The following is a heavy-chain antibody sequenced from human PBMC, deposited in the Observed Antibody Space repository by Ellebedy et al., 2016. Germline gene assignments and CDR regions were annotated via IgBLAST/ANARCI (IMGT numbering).Heavy chain of an antibody. J-gene: IGHJ5*02. Sequence: GGSLRLSXAASGFTFNSQALSWVRQAPGKGLEWVSALSGSGVNTYYADSVKGRFTISRDNAKNSLFLQMNSLRDEDTAVYYCARRLSIGISGLGWFDPWGQGTLVTVSS. CDR3: ARRLSIGISGLGWFDP. CDR1: GFTFNSQA. CDR2: LSGSGVNT. V-gene: IGHV3-23*01. D-gene: IGHD1-14*01.